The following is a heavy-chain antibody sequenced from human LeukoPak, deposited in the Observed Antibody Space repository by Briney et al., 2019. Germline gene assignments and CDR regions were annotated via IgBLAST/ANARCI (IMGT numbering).Heavy chain of an antibody. CDR2: IDPNSGGT. J-gene: IGHJ4*02. V-gene: IGHV1-2*02. CDR3: AREIAAAGQFDY. Sequence: ASVKVSCKASGYTFTAYYIHWVRQAPGQGLEWMGWIDPNSGGTNYAQKFQGRVTMTRDTSISTAYMELSRLRSDDTAVYYCAREIAAAGQFDYWGQGTLVTVSS. D-gene: IGHD6-13*01. CDR1: GYTFTAYY.